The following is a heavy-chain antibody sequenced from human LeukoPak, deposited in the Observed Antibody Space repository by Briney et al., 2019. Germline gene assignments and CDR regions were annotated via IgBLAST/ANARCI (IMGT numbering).Heavy chain of an antibody. CDR3: ASEIIFGSFDY. D-gene: IGHD3-3*01. J-gene: IGHJ4*02. CDR1: GFTFSSYG. V-gene: IGHV3-21*01. CDR2: ISSSSSYI. Sequence: PGGSLRLSCAASGFTFSSYGMNWVRQAPGKGLEWVSPISSSSSYIYYADSVKGRFIISRDNAKTSLYLQMNSLRAEDTAVYYCASEIIFGSFDYWGQGTLVTVTS.